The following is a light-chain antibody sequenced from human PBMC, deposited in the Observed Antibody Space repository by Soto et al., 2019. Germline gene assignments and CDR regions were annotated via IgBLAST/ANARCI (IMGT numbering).Light chain of an antibody. CDR2: AAS. V-gene: IGKV1-8*01. CDR3: QQSHSTPLT. J-gene: IGKJ4*01. CDR1: QGISSY. Sequence: AIRMTQSPSSLSASTGDRVTITCRASQGISSYLAFYQQKPGKAPKLLIYAASTLQSGVPSRFSGSGFGTDFTLTISSLQPEDFATYYCQQSHSTPLTFGGGTKVDI.